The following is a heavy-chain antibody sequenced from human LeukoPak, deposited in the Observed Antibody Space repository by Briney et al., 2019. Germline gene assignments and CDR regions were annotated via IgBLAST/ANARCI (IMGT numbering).Heavy chain of an antibody. CDR2: ISGSGGST. J-gene: IGHJ4*02. CDR3: AKDRVGIVGATCFDY. D-gene: IGHD1-26*01. V-gene: IGHV3-23*01. CDR1: GFTFSSYG. Sequence: GGSLRLSCAASGFTFSSYGMSWVRQAPGKGLEWVSGISGSGGSTYYVDSVMGRFTISRDNSKNTLYLQMNSLRAEDTAVYYCAKDRVGIVGATCFDYWGEGTLVTVSS.